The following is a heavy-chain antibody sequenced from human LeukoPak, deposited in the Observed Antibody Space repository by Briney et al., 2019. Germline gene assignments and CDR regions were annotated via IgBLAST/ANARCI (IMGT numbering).Heavy chain of an antibody. CDR1: GGSISSYY. Sequence: SETLSLTCTVSGGSISSYYWSWIRQPPGKGLEWIGYIYYSGSTNYNPSLKSRVTTSVDTSKNQFSLKLSSVTAADTAVYYCARAYGGRYYYGMDVWGQGTTVTVSS. D-gene: IGHD3-16*01. CDR2: IYYSGST. V-gene: IGHV4-59*01. CDR3: ARAYGGRYYYGMDV. J-gene: IGHJ6*02.